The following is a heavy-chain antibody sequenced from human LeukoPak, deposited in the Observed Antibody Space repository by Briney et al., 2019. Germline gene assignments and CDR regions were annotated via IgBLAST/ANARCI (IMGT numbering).Heavy chain of an antibody. V-gene: IGHV3-33*01. J-gene: IGHJ4*02. CDR1: GFTFSSYG. CDR2: IWYDGSNK. CDR3: ARCPRWAHFDY. Sequence: PGGSLRLSCAASGFTFSSYGMHWVRQAPGKGLEWVAVIWYDGSNKYYADSVKGRFTISRDNSKNTLYLQMNSLRAEDTAVYYCARCPRWAHFDYWGQGTLVTVSS. D-gene: IGHD4-23*01.